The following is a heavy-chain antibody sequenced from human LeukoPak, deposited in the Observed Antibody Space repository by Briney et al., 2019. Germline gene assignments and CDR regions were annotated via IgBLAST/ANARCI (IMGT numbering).Heavy chain of an antibody. Sequence: VSRINGDGSSTSYADSEKGRFTISRHNAKNTLYLQMNSLRAEDTAVYYCARSEYSTPADYWGQGTLVTVSS. D-gene: IGHD6-6*01. V-gene: IGHV3-74*01. CDR3: ARSEYSTPADY. J-gene: IGHJ4*02. CDR2: INGDGSST.